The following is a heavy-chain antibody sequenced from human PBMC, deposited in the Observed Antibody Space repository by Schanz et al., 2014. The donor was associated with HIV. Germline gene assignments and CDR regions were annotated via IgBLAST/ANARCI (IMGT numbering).Heavy chain of an antibody. J-gene: IGHJ4*02. CDR2: IWHDGSNK. D-gene: IGHD3-22*01. V-gene: IGHV3-33*03. CDR3: AKPEYDSSGNSQSHFDY. Sequence: ESGGGVVQPGRSLRLSCEASGFTFNNYGMHWVRQAPGKGLEWVADIWHDGSNKNYADSVKGRFTISRDNSRNTVYLQMDSLRVEDTAVYYCAKPEYDSSGNSQSHFDYWGQGTLVTVSS. CDR1: GFTFNNYG.